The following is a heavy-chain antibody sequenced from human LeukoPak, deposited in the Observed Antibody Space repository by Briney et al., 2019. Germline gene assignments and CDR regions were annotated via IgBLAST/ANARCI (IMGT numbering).Heavy chain of an antibody. CDR1: GFTFSDYY. Sequence: SGGSLRLSCAASGFTFSDYYMSWIRQAPGKGLEWVSYISCSSSYTNYADSVKGRFTISRDNAKNSLYLQMNSLRAEDTAVYYCARGQSKSVTMVRGVISAFDIWGQGTMVTVSS. D-gene: IGHD3-10*01. CDR2: ISCSSSYT. V-gene: IGHV3-11*05. J-gene: IGHJ3*02. CDR3: ARGQSKSVTMVRGVISAFDI.